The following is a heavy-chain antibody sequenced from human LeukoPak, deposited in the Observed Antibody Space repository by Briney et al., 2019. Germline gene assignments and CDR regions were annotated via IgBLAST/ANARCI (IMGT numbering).Heavy chain of an antibody. J-gene: IGHJ4*02. CDR3: AKTTTGYSSGRFPGWPVDY. D-gene: IGHD6-19*01. CDR2: ISYDGSNK. V-gene: IGHV3-30*07. Sequence: GGSLRLSCAASGFTFSSYAMHWVRQAPGKGLEWVAVISYDGSNKYYADSVKGRFTISRDNSKNTLYLQMNSLRAEDTAVYYCAKTTTGYSSGRFPGWPVDYWGQGTLVTVSS. CDR1: GFTFSSYA.